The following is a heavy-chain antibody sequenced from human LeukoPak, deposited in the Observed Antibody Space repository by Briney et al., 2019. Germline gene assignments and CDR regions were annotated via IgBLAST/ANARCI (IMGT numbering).Heavy chain of an antibody. Sequence: ASVKVSCKASGYTFTSYAMHWVRQAPGQRLEWMGWINAGNGNTKYSQKFQGRVTITRDTSASTAYMELSSLRSEDTAVYYCARDSQAGATKIDDAFDIWGQGTMVTVSS. CDR2: INAGNGNT. CDR3: ARDSQAGATKIDDAFDI. V-gene: IGHV1-3*01. CDR1: GYTFTSYA. D-gene: IGHD1-26*01. J-gene: IGHJ3*02.